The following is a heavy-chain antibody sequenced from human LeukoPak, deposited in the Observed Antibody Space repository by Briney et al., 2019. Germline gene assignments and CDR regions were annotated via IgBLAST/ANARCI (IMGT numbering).Heavy chain of an antibody. D-gene: IGHD3-10*01. CDR1: GFTVSSNY. V-gene: IGHV3-53*01. J-gene: IGHJ4*02. CDR2: IYSGGST. CDR3: ATYMVRTDAYYD. Sequence: PGGSLRLSCEASGFTVSSNYMSWVRQAPGKGLEWVSVIYSGGSTYYADSVKGRFTISRDNSKNTLYLQMNSLRAEDTAVYYCATYMVRTDAYYDWGQGTLVTVSS.